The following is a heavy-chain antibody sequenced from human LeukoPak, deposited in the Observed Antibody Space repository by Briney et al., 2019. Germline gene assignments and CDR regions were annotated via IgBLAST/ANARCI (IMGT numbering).Heavy chain of an antibody. CDR1: GFTFSSYA. J-gene: IGHJ4*02. Sequence: PGGSLRLSCAASGFTFSSYAVSWVRQAPGKGLEWGSVISGSGGSTYYPDSVKGRFTISRDNSKNTLYLQMNSLRAEDTAVYYCAKLVEMATVYWGQGTLVTVSS. CDR2: ISGSGGST. V-gene: IGHV3-23*01. CDR3: AKLVEMATVY. D-gene: IGHD5-24*01.